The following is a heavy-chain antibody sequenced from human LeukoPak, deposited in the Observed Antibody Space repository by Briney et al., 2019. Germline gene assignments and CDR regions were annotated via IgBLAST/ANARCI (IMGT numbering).Heavy chain of an antibody. D-gene: IGHD6-13*01. CDR2: IYYSGST. CDR1: GGSISSGDYY. J-gene: IGHJ4*02. CDR3: ARGRSWSFDY. V-gene: IGHV4-30-4*01. Sequence: SETLSLTCTVSGGSISSGDYYWSWIRQPPGKGLEWIGYIYYSGSTYYNPSLKSRVTISVDTSKNQFSLKLSSETAADTAVYYCARGRSWSFDYWGQGTLVTVSS.